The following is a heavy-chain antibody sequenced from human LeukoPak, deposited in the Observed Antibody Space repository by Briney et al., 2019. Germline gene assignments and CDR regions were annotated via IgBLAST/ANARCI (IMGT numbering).Heavy chain of an antibody. V-gene: IGHV3-53*01. CDR1: GFTVSSNY. CDR3: ATNRLVRGVIMPPRY. D-gene: IGHD3-10*01. CDR2: IYSGGST. J-gene: IGHJ4*02. Sequence: GGSLRLSCAASGFTVSSNYMSWVRQAPGKGLEWVSVIYSGGSTYYADSVKGRFTISRDNSENTLYLQMNSLRAEDTAVYYCATNRLVRGVIMPPRYWGQGTLVTVSS.